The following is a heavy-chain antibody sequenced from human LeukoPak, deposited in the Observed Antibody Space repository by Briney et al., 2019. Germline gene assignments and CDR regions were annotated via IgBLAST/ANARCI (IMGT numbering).Heavy chain of an antibody. Sequence: SGPTLVNPTQTLTLTCTFSGYSLSTSGVGVGWIRQPPGKALEWLALIYWNDDKRYSPSLKSRLTITKDTSKNQVVLTMTNMDPVDTATYYCARFITMVRGVTQRDFDYWGQGTLVTVSS. J-gene: IGHJ4*02. V-gene: IGHV2-5*01. CDR2: IYWNDDK. D-gene: IGHD3-10*01. CDR3: ARFITMVRGVTQRDFDY. CDR1: GYSLSTSGVG.